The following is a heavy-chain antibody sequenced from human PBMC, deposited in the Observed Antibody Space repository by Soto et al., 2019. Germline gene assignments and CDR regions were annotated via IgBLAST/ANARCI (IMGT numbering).Heavy chain of an antibody. J-gene: IGHJ4*02. D-gene: IGHD3-16*01. CDR3: ARAWGGVPDY. CDR1: GGSFSGYY. Sequence: SETVSLTCAVYGGSFSGYYWSWIRQSPGKGLEWIGEINHTGSTNYRPSLKSRVTISVDTSKNQFSLKLSSVTAADTAVYYCARAWGGVPDYWGQGTLVTV. CDR2: INHTGST. V-gene: IGHV4-34*01.